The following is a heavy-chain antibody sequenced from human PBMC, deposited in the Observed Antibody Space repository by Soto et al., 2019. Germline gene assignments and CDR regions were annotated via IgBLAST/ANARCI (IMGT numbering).Heavy chain of an antibody. CDR3: AREDARYCSGGGCSRGYYYYGMDV. CDR2: INPNSGGT. V-gene: IGHV1-2*02. D-gene: IGHD2-15*01. J-gene: IGHJ6*02. CDR1: GYTFTGYY. Sequence: ASVKVSCKASGYTFTGYYMHWVRQAPGQGLEWMGWINPNSGGTNYAQKFQGRVTMTRDTSISAAYMELSRLRSDDTAVYYCAREDARYCSGGGCSRGYYYYGMDVWGQGTTVTVSS.